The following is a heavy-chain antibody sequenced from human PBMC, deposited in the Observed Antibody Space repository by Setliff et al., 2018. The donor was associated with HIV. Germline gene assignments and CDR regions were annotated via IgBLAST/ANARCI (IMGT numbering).Heavy chain of an antibody. D-gene: IGHD7-27*01. CDR3: ARLGRFDY. CDR2: IYHSGDT. J-gene: IGHJ4*02. V-gene: IGHV4-38-2*01. CDR1: GYSISSGYY. Sequence: PSETLSLTCAVSGYSISSGYYWGWIRQPPGKGLEWIVNIYHSGDTHYNPSLKSRVTISVDTPKNQFSLKLSSVTAADTAVYYCARLGRFDYWGQGTLVTVSS.